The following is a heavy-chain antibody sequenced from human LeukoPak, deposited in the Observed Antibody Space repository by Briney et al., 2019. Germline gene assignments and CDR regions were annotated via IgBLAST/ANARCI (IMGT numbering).Heavy chain of an antibody. CDR1: GFTFSTYW. J-gene: IGHJ4*02. V-gene: IGHV3-74*01. CDR2: IKTDGSYT. D-gene: IGHD1-26*01. CDR3: ARELSGSDY. Sequence: SGGSLRLSCAASGFTFSTYWMHWVRQAPGKGLVWVSGIKTDGSYTTYADSVKGRFTISRDNAKNTLYLQMNSLRAEDTAVYYCARELSGSDYWGQGTLVTVSS.